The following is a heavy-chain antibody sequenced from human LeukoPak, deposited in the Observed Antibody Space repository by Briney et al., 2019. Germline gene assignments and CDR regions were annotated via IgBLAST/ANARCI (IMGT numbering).Heavy chain of an antibody. CDR3: ARLAQGGSKTYYFGY. Sequence: SETLSLTCAVSGYSISSGYYWGWVRQPPGKGLEWIGSMYHSGSTYYNPSLKSRVTISLDTSKNQFSLKLSSVTAADTAVYYCARLAQGGSKTYYFGYWGQGTLVTVSS. J-gene: IGHJ4*02. CDR2: MYHSGST. CDR1: GYSISSGYY. V-gene: IGHV4-38-2*01. D-gene: IGHD5-12*01.